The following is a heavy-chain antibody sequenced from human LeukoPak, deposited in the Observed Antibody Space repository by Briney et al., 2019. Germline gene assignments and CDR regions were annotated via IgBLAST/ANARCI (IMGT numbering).Heavy chain of an antibody. CDR3: ARYRGWSFPHPDY. D-gene: IGHD6-19*01. CDR1: XFTXSDHW. J-gene: IGHJ4*02. CDR2: IKQDGSAK. Sequence: XXCXXSXFTXSDHWMSWVRQAPGKGLEWVANIKQDGSAKFYVDSVEGRFTISRDNAKNSLYLQMNSLRAEDTAVYYCARYRGWSFPHPDYWGQGTLVTVSS. V-gene: IGHV3-7*01.